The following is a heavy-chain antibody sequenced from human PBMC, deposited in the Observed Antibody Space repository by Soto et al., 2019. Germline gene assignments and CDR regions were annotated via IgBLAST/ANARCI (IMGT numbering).Heavy chain of an antibody. CDR3: AKDTTIFGVVIIADYFDY. CDR2: ISYDGSNK. V-gene: IGHV3-30*18. D-gene: IGHD3-3*01. Sequence: PGGSLRLSCAASGFTFSSYGMHWVRQAPGKGLEWVVVISYDGSNKYYADSVKGRFTISRDNSKNTLYLQMNSLRAEDTAVYYCAKDTTIFGVVIIADYFDYWGQGTLVTAPQ. CDR1: GFTFSSYG. J-gene: IGHJ4*02.